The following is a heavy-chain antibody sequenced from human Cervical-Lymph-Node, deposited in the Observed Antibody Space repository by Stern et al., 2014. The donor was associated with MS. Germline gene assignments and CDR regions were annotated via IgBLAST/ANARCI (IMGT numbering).Heavy chain of an antibody. D-gene: IGHD6-13*01. CDR2: IWYDGRNP. Sequence: VQLVESGGGVVQPGRSLRLSCAASGFSFSRYAMHWVRQAPGKGLEWVALIWYDGRNPYYADSVTGRFTISRDNFKNTLYQQMNSLRAEDTAVYYCASAYSSSHYYFDYWGQGTLVTVSS. CDR1: GFSFSRYA. J-gene: IGHJ4*02. V-gene: IGHV3-33*01. CDR3: ASAYSSSHYYFDY.